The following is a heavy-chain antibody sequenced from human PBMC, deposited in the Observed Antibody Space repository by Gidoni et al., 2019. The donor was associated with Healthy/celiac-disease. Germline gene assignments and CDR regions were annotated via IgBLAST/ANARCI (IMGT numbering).Heavy chain of an antibody. CDR2: SSWNSGSI. D-gene: IGHD2-2*02. CDR1: GFTLADSA. V-gene: IGHV3-9*01. J-gene: IGHJ6*02. CDR3: AKDGGGIVVVPAAIRPAFYYGMDV. Sequence: EVQLVESGGGLVQPGRSLRLSCAASGFTLADSAMHSVRHAPGKGLEWVAGSSWNSGSIGYADSVKGRFNISRDNAKNSLYLQMNSLRAEDTALYYCAKDGGGIVVVPAAIRPAFYYGMDVWGQGTTVTVSS.